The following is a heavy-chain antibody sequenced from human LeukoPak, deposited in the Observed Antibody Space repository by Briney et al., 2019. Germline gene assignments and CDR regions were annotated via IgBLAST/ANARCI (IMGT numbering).Heavy chain of an antibody. CDR2: IWYDGSNK. CDR1: GFTFSSYG. J-gene: IGHJ5*02. CDR3: ARDRSISGDWFDP. V-gene: IGHV3-33*01. D-gene: IGHD2-21*01. Sequence: GRSLRLSCAASGFTFSSYGMHWVRQAQGKGLEGVAVIWYDGSNKYYADSVKGRFTISRDNSKNTLYLQMNSLRAEDTAVYYRARDRSISGDWFDPWGQGTLVTVSS.